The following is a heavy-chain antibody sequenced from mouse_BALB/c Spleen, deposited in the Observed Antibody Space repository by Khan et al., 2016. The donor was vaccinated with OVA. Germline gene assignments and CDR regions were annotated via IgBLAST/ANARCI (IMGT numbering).Heavy chain of an antibody. CDR1: GYRFTEYI. J-gene: IGHJ2*01. CDR2: FYPGTGSI. D-gene: IGHD2-1*01. V-gene: IGHV1-62-2*01. CDR3: ARHGRYGNLFDY. Sequence: QVQLKESGAELVKPGASVKLSCKASGYRFTEYIIHWVKQRSGQGLEWIGWFYPGTGSIKNNEKFKDQATLTADKSSSTVYMELSRLTSEDSAVYFCARHGRYGNLFDYWGQGTTLTVSS.